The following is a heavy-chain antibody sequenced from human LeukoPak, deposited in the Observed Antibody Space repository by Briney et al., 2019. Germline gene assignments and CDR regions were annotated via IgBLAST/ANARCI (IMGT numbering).Heavy chain of an antibody. D-gene: IGHD2-21*02. CDR2: INTNTGNP. V-gene: IGHV7-4-1*02. J-gene: IGHJ4*02. Sequence: ASVKVSCKASGYTFSSYAMNWVRQAPGQGLEWMGWINTNTGNPTYAQGFTGRFVFSLDTSVSTAYLQISSLKAEDTAVYYCARVVGCGGDCYSGISDYWGQGTLVTVSS. CDR1: GYTFSSYA. CDR3: ARVVGCGGDCYSGISDY.